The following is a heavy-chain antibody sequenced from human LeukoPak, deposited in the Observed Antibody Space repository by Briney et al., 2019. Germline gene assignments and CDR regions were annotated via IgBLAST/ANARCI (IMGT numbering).Heavy chain of an antibody. J-gene: IGHJ4*02. CDR2: ISGSGDST. CDR3: AKAFLDYDFWSGYYWYFDY. Sequence: GGSLRLSCAASGFTFSSYVMSWVRQAPGKGLEWVSTISGSGDSTYYADSVKGRFTISRDNSKNTLYLQMNSLRAEDMAVYYCAKAFLDYDFWSGYYWYFDYWGQGTLVTVSS. V-gene: IGHV3-23*01. D-gene: IGHD3-3*01. CDR1: GFTFSSYV.